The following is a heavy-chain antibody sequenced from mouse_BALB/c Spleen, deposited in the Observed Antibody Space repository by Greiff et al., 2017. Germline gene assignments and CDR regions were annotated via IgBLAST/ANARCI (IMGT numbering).Heavy chain of an antibody. CDR2: IYPSDSYT. J-gene: IGHJ2*01. CDR1: GYTFTSYW. Sequence: QVHVKQPGAELVRPGASVKLSCKASGYTFTSYWINWVKQRPGQGLEWIGNIYPSDSYTNYNQKFKDKATLTVDKSSSTAYMQLSSPTSEDSAVYYCTRGRYDGYFDYWGQGTTLTVSS. CDR3: TRGRYDGYFDY. V-gene: IGHV1-69*02. D-gene: IGHD2-14*01.